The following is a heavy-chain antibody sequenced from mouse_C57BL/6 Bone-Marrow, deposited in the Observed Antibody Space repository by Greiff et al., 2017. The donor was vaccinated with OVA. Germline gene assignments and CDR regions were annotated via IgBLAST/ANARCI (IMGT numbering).Heavy chain of an antibody. J-gene: IGHJ1*03. CDR2: IDPSDSYT. CDR1: GYTFTSYW. Sequence: VQLQQPGAELVMPGASVKLSCKASGYTFTSYWMHWVKQRPGQGLEWIGEIDPSDSYTNYNQKFKGKSTLTVDKSSSTAYMQRSSLTSEDSAVYYCATLGDWYFDVWGTGTTVTVSS. V-gene: IGHV1-69*01. CDR3: ATLGDWYFDV. D-gene: IGHD4-1*01.